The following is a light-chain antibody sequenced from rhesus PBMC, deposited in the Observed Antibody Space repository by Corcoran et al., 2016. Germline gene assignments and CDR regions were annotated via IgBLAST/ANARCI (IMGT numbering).Light chain of an antibody. CDR3: CSYTTSSTFV. CDR1: SSDVGGYKY. Sequence: QSVPTQPPSVSGSPGQSVTIYCTGTSSDVGGYKYVSWYQQYPGKAPKVMIYDDSKRPSGVSDRFSGSKSGNTASLTISGLQAEDEADYYCCSYTTSSTFVFGSGTKLTVL. V-gene: IGLV2S7*01. J-gene: IGLJ6*01. CDR2: DDS.